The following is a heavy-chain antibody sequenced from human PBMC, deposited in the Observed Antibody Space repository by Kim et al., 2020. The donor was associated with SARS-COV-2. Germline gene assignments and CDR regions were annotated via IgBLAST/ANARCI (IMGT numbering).Heavy chain of an antibody. V-gene: IGHV3-33*01. CDR2: IWYDGSNK. Sequence: GGSLRLSCAASGFTFSSYGMHWVRQAPGKGLEWVAVIWYDGSNKYYADSVKGRFTISRDNSKNTLYPQMNSLRAEDTAVYYCAREGQQLVGGMDVRGQGTTVTVSS. D-gene: IGHD6-13*01. J-gene: IGHJ6*02. CDR1: GFTFSSYG. CDR3: AREGQQLVGGMDV.